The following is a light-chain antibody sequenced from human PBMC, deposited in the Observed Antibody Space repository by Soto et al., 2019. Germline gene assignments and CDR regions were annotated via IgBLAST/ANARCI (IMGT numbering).Light chain of an antibody. J-gene: IGKJ4*01. V-gene: IGKV3-11*01. CDR2: GVS. CDR3: QQRSKWPLT. CDR1: QSVTSN. Sequence: DIVLTQSSATLSLSPGERATLSCRARQSVTSNALAWYQQKPGQAPRLLIYGVSSRATGIPARFSGSGSGTDFPLTISSLEPEDFAVYYCQQRSKWPLTFGGGTKVEIK.